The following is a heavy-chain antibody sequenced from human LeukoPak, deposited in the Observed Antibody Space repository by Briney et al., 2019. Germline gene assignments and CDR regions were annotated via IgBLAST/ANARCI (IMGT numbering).Heavy chain of an antibody. CDR2: IYYSGSI. CDR1: VGSISRSSYY. CDR3: ARDYAGGYYRYFDY. Sequence: SETLSLTCTVSVGSISRSSYYWGWIRQPPGKGLEWIWSIYYSGSIYYNPSLTSQLTIAVDTSKNEFSLKLRSVTAADTAVYYCARDYAGGYYRYFDYWGQGTLVSVSS. V-gene: IGHV4-39*07. J-gene: IGHJ4*02. D-gene: IGHD3-22*01.